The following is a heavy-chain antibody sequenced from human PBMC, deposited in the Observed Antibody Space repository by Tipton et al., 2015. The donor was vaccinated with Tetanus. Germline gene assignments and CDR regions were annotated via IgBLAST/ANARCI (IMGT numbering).Heavy chain of an antibody. CDR2: INTNTGNP. V-gene: IGHV7-4-1*02. J-gene: IGHJ4*02. Sequence: QLVQSGAEVKKPGASVKVSCKASGYTFTGYYMHWVRQAPGQGLEWMGWINTNTGNPTYAQGFTGRFVFSLDTSVSTAYLQISSLKAEDTAVYYCASRLYGDNGGDGYWGQGTLVTVSS. D-gene: IGHD4-17*01. CDR1: GYTFTGYY. CDR3: ASRLYGDNGGDGY.